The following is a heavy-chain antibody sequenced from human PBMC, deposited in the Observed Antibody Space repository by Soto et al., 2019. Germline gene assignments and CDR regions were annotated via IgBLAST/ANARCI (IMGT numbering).Heavy chain of an antibody. D-gene: IGHD2-2*01. CDR2: IWYDGSNK. Sequence: SLRLSCAASGFTFSSYGMHWVRQAPGKGLEWVAVIWYDGSNKYYADSVKGRFTISRDNSKNTLYLQMNSLRAEDTAVYYCARDLGYCSSTSCRNLNYYYYGMDVWGQGTTVTVSS. V-gene: IGHV3-33*01. CDR1: GFTFSSYG. CDR3: ARDLGYCSSTSCRNLNYYYYGMDV. J-gene: IGHJ6*02.